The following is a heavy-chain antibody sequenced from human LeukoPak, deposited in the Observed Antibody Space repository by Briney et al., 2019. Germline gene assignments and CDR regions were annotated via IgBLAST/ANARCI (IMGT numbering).Heavy chain of an antibody. J-gene: IGHJ3*02. D-gene: IGHD2-2*01. V-gene: IGHV1-24*01. CDR3: ATSPGRIVVVPAAADAFDI. Sequence: GASVKVSCKASGYTFTSYGISWVRQAPGKGLEWMGAFDPEDGETVYAQKFQDRLSMTEDTSADTAYMELSSLRSEDTAVYYCATSPGRIVVVPAAADAFDIWGQGTMVTVSS. CDR1: GYTFTSYG. CDR2: FDPEDGET.